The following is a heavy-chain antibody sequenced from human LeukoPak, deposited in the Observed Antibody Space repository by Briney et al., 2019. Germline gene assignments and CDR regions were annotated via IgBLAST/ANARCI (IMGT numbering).Heavy chain of an antibody. J-gene: IGHJ6*02. D-gene: IGHD3/OR15-3a*01. CDR3: VPLGGLGYYQYGMDV. CDR2: ISYDGSNK. V-gene: IGHV3-30*03. CDR1: GFTFSSYG. Sequence: GGSLRLSCAASGFTFSSYGMHWVRQAPGKGLEWVAVISYDGSNKYYADSVKGRFTISRDNSKNTLYLQMNSLRAEDTAVYYCVPLGGLGYYQYGMDVWGRGTTVTVSS.